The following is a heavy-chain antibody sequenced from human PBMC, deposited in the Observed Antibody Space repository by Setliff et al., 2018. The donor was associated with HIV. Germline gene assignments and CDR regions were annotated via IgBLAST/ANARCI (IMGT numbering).Heavy chain of an antibody. Sequence: ASVKVSCKAPGDTFPKYYLHWVRQAPGQGLEWMGIINPNGGRTTYAQKFQGRVTMTRATSTSTVYMELSSLTSVDTAVYFCARGSRITGVSVFIYSRFDYWGQGTLVTVSS. CDR2: INPNGGRT. CDR1: GDTFPKYY. J-gene: IGHJ4*02. V-gene: IGHV1-46*01. CDR3: ARGSRITGVSVFIYSRFDY. D-gene: IGHD2-8*02.